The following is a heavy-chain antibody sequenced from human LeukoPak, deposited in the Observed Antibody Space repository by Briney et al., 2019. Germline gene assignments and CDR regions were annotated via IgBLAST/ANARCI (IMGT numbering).Heavy chain of an antibody. V-gene: IGHV4-61*05. CDR3: ATIKRGSIFGYFDF. CDR2: MFDNENT. CDR1: GGSISSSSYY. Sequence: SETLSLTCTVSGGSISSSSYYWGWIRQPPGKGLEWIGYMFDNENTKDNPSLKSRITLSADTSKNQFSLRLSSVTAADTAVYYCATIKRGSIFGYFDFWGQGILVTVSS. J-gene: IGHJ4*02. D-gene: IGHD5-18*01.